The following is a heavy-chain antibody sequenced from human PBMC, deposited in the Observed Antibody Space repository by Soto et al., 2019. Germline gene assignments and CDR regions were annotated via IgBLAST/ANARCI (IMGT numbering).Heavy chain of an antibody. CDR2: VIPGGST. D-gene: IGHD6-13*01. J-gene: IGHJ4*02. V-gene: IGHV4-61*01. Sequence: SETLSLTCTVSGDSVSICSYFLTLIRQPPGKGLEWIGYVIPGGSTSYNPSLKSRVTLSIDTSENQFSLKLNSMTAADTAVYYCARQRVLPAQYFFDYWGQGTLVTVSS. CDR1: GDSVSICSYF. CDR3: ARQRVLPAQYFFDY.